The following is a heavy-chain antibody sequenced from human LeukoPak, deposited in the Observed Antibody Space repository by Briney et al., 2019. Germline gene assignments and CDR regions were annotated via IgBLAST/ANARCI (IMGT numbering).Heavy chain of an antibody. CDR3: AREGARLTLDY. CDR1: GFTFSTVS. Sequence: GGSLRLSCAASGFTFSTVSMNWVRQAPGKGLEWVSSISSSSSYKYYADSVKGRFTISRDNAKNSLYLQMNSLRAEDTAVYYCAREGARLTLDYWGQGTLVTVSS. J-gene: IGHJ4*02. CDR2: ISSSSSYK. V-gene: IGHV3-21*01. D-gene: IGHD3-16*01.